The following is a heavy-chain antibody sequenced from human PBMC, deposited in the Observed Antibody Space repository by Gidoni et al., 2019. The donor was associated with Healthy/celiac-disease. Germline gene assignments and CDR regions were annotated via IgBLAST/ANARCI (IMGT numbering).Heavy chain of an antibody. J-gene: IGHJ3*02. CDR3: ARRFIGLRFLEWTDHDAFDI. Sequence: QVQLQESGPGLVQPSETLSLTCTVSGGSISSYYWSWIRQPPGKGLEWIGYIYYSGSTNYNPSLKRRVTISVDTSKNQFSLKLSSVTAADTAVYYCARRFIGLRFLEWTDHDAFDIWGQGTMVTVSS. CDR1: GGSISSYY. CDR2: IYYSGST. D-gene: IGHD3-3*01. V-gene: IGHV4-59*08.